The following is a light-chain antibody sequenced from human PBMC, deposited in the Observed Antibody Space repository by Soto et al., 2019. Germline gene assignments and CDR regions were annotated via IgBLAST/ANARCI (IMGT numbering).Light chain of an antibody. J-gene: IGKJ1*01. CDR3: QQYGNSPSGR. CDR1: QSFGSTS. V-gene: IGKV3-20*01. Sequence: EIVLTQSPGTLSLSPGERATLSCRASQSFGSTSLAWYQQKPGQSPRLLIYGASSRATGIPDSFSGSGSGTDFTLTISRLEPEDFAVYYCQQYGNSPSGRFGQGTRVEIK. CDR2: GAS.